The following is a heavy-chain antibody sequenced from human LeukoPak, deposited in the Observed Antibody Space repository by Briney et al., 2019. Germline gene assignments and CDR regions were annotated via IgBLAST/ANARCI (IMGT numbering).Heavy chain of an antibody. Sequence: PGGSLRLSCAASGFTFSSYSMNWVRQAPGKGLEWVSSISSSSSYIYYADSVKGRFTISRDNAKNSLYLQMNSLRAEDTAVYYCARDASSLGGYSFDPWGQGTLVTVSS. J-gene: IGHJ5*02. CDR1: GFTFSSYS. D-gene: IGHD5-18*01. V-gene: IGHV3-21*01. CDR3: ARDASSLGGYSFDP. CDR2: ISSSSSYI.